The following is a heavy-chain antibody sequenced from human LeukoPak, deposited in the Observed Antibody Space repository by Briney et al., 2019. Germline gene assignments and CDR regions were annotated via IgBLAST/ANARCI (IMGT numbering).Heavy chain of an antibody. D-gene: IGHD5-12*01. J-gene: IGHJ4*02. V-gene: IGHV3-53*01. CDR3: ARVKGKGYSGYDYTRGPGDY. Sequence: GSLRLSCAASGFTVSSNYMSWVRQAPGKGLEWVSVIYSGGSTYYADSVKGRFTISRDNSKNTLYLQMNSLRAEDTAVYYCARVKGKGYSGYDYTRGPGDYWGQGTLVTVSS. CDR2: IYSGGST. CDR1: GFTVSSNY.